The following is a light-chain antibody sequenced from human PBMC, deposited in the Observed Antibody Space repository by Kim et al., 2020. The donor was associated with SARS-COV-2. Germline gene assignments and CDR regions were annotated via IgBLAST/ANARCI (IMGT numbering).Light chain of an antibody. CDR3: SSYAGSNNFV. CDR1: SSDIGHYNF. J-gene: IGLJ1*01. Sequence: GQSVTISCTGASSDIGHYNFVSWYQQPPGKAPKLMIYEVTKRPSGVPDRFSGSKSGNTASLTVSGLQADDEADYYCSSYAGSNNFVFGTGTKVTVL. V-gene: IGLV2-8*01. CDR2: EVT.